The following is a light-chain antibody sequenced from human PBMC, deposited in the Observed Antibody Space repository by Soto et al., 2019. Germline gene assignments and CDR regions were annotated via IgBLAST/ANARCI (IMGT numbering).Light chain of an antibody. CDR1: QGIDNW. Sequence: DIQMTQSPPSVSVSVGDRVTITCRASQGIDNWLAWYQQKPGKAPKLLMYGSSNLESGVPSRFSGSRSGTDFTLTIGSLQPEDFATYYCQQAKDFPLTVGGGTKVEIK. CDR3: QQAKDFPLT. V-gene: IGKV1-12*01. J-gene: IGKJ4*02. CDR2: GSS.